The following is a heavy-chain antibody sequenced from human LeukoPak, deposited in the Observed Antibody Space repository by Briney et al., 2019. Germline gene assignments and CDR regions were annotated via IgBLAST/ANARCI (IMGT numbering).Heavy chain of an antibody. CDR1: GGSISSYY. CDR2: IYYSGST. D-gene: IGHD2-21*02. CDR3: ARASCGGDCLDY. V-gene: IGHV4-30-4*01. Sequence: PSETLSLTCTVSGGSISSYYWSWIRQPPGKGLEWIGYIYYSGSTYYNPSLKSRVTISVDTSKNQFSLKLSSVTAADTAVYYCARASCGGDCLDYWGQGTLVTVSS. J-gene: IGHJ4*02.